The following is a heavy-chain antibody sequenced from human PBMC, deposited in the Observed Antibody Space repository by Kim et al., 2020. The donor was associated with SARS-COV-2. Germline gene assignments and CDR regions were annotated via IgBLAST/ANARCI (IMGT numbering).Heavy chain of an antibody. CDR2: ISGSGGST. CDR3: ANSLYQLLSAYYYYGMDV. CDR1: GFTFSSYA. Sequence: GGSLRLSCAASGFTFSSYAMSWVRQAPGKGLEWVSAISGSGGSTYYADSVKGRFTISRDNSKNTLYLQMNSLRAEDTAVYYCANSLYQLLSAYYYYGMDVWGQGTTVTVSS. J-gene: IGHJ6*02. V-gene: IGHV3-23*01. D-gene: IGHD2-2*01.